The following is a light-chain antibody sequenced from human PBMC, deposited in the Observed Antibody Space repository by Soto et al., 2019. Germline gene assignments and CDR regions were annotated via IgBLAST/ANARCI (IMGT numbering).Light chain of an antibody. V-gene: IGKV1-5*03. CDR2: KST. CDR3: QRYNDYQYI. Sequence: DVQMTQAPATLSASVVDRVSITCRASQSITTWLAWYQQKPGKAPKLLIYKSTNLQSGVPSRFSGSGSGTEFSLTISSLQPDDFATYYCQRYNDYQYIFGQGTKVDIK. CDR1: QSITTW. J-gene: IGKJ2*01.